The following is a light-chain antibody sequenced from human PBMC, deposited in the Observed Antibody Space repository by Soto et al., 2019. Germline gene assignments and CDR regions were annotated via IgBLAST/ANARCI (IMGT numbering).Light chain of an antibody. V-gene: IGKV3-15*01. J-gene: IGKJ2*01. CDR1: QSVSSN. CDR3: QQYNNWPYT. CDR2: GAS. Sequence: EIVMTQSPATLAVSPGERAALSCRASQSVSSNFAWYQQKPGQAPRLLIYGASSRATGTPARFSGSVSGTEFTLTISSLQSEDFAVYYCQQYNNWPYTFGLGTKLEMK.